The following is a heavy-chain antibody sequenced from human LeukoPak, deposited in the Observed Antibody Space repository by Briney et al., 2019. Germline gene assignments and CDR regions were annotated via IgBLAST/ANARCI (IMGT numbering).Heavy chain of an antibody. CDR2: ISSSSTI. CDR3: ARERDGDYVGY. J-gene: IGHJ4*02. V-gene: IGHV3-48*01. D-gene: IGHD4-17*01. CDR1: GFTFSSYS. Sequence: GGSLRLSCAASGFTFSSYSMNWVRQAPGKGLEWVSYISSSSTIYYADSVKGRFTISRDNAKNSLYLQMNSLRAEDTAVYYCARERDGDYVGYWGRGTLVTVSS.